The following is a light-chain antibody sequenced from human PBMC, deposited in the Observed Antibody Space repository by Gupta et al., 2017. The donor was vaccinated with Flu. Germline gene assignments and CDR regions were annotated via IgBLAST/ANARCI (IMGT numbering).Light chain of an antibody. Sequence: DVSYMLAWYQQKPGRAPKLLIYAATTLQRGVPSRFRGRGTGTDFTASITNLQPEDIATYYCQQTNSFPLTCDGGTSVEI. J-gene: IGKJ4*01. V-gene: IGKV1D-12*01. CDR1: DVSYM. CDR2: AAT. CDR3: QQTNSFPLT.